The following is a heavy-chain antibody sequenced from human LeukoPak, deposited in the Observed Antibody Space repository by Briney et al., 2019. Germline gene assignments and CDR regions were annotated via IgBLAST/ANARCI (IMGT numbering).Heavy chain of an antibody. CDR3: ARSPRYSSGWYGY. J-gene: IGHJ4*02. Sequence: SETLSLTCTVSGGSISSGDYYWSWIRQPPGKGLEWIGYIYYSGSTYYNPSLKSRVTISVDTSKNQFSLKLSSVTAADTAVYYCARSPRYSSGWYGYWGQGTLVTVSS. CDR1: GGSISSGDYY. D-gene: IGHD6-19*01. V-gene: IGHV4-30-4*01. CDR2: IYYSGST.